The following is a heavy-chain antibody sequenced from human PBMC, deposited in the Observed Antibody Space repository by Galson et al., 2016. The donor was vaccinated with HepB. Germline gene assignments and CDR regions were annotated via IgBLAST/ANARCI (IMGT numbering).Heavy chain of an antibody. CDR3: ARGGTIYQLHQPPNDY. CDR1: GYTFTNYA. V-gene: IGHV1-69*06. D-gene: IGHD6-6*01. Sequence: SVKVSCKASGYTFTNYAMHWVRQAPGQGLEWMGGIIPDFGSANYADKFKGRATITADKISNTVYMDLRSLRSDDTAVYFCARGGTIYQLHQPPNDYWGQGTLVTVSA. J-gene: IGHJ4*02. CDR2: IIPDFGSA.